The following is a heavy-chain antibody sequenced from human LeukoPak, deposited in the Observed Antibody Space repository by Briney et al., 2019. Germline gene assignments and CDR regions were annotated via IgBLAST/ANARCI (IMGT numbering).Heavy chain of an antibody. Sequence: GSLRLSCAASGFTFSDYYMSWIRQPPGKGLEWIGEINHSGSTNYNPSLKSRVTISVDTSKNQFSLKLSSVTAADTAVYYCAREGELAYCGGDCPPYYYMDVWGKGTTVTISS. V-gene: IGHV4-34*01. CDR1: GFTFSDYY. J-gene: IGHJ6*03. CDR2: INHSGST. CDR3: AREGELAYCGGDCPPYYYMDV. D-gene: IGHD2-21*02.